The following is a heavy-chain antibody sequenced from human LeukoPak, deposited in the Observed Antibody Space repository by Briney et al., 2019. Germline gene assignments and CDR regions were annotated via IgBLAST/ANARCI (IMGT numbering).Heavy chain of an antibody. CDR1: GFTFTDYW. Sequence: GGSLRLSCAASGFTFTDYWMSWVRQAPGKGLEWVANIKEDGSDKYYVDSVKGRFTISRDNAKNSLYLQMNSLRAEDTAVYYCARARSERTLISLRVVIVSTGSDVWGQGTKVTVSS. J-gene: IGHJ3*01. V-gene: IGHV3-7*01. D-gene: IGHD3-22*01. CDR2: IKEDGSDK. CDR3: ARARSERTLISLRVVIVSTGSDV.